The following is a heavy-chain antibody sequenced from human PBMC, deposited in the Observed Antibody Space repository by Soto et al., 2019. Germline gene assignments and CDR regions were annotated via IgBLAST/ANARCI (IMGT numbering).Heavy chain of an antibody. Sequence: QVQLVESGGGVVQPGRSLRLSCAASGFTFSSYAMHWVRQAPGKGLEWVAVISYDGSNKYYADSVKGRFTISRDNSKNTLYLQMNSLRAEDTAVYYCARESGITMVRGVMDYWGQGTLVTVSS. CDR1: GFTFSSYA. CDR3: ARESGITMVRGVMDY. D-gene: IGHD3-10*01. V-gene: IGHV3-30-3*01. J-gene: IGHJ4*02. CDR2: ISYDGSNK.